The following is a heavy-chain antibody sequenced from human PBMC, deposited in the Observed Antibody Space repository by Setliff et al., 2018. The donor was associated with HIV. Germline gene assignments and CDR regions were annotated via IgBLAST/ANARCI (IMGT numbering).Heavy chain of an antibody. J-gene: IGHJ6*03. CDR2: ISSSGNT. D-gene: IGHD6-13*01. Sequence: SETLSLTCTVSGGSISSYYWSWIRQPAGKGLEWIGRISSSGNTYYNPSLKSRVTISVDTSKNQFSLKLSSVTAADTAVYYCARSGLYRGYSSRRYYYYMDVWGKGTTVTVSS. CDR3: ARSGLYRGYSSRRYYYYMDV. V-gene: IGHV4-4*07. CDR1: GGSISSYY.